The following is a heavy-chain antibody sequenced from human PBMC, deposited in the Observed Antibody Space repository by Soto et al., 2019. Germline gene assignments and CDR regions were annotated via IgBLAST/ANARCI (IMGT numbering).Heavy chain of an antibody. CDR2: ISGSGGST. J-gene: IGHJ3*02. D-gene: IGHD6-6*01. Sequence: GSLRLSCAASGFTFSSYAMSWVRQAPGKGLEWVSAISGSGGSTYYADSVKGRFTISRDNSKNTLYLQMNSLRAEDTAVDYCAKDGVPEDAFDIWGQGTMVTVSS. CDR3: AKDGVPEDAFDI. V-gene: IGHV3-23*01. CDR1: GFTFSSYA.